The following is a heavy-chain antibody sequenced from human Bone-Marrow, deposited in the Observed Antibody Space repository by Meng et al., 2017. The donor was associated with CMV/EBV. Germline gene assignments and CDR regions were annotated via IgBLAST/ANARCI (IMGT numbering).Heavy chain of an antibody. V-gene: IGHV1-69*10. CDR2: IIPILGIA. CDR3: AREGGDREFDY. J-gene: IGHJ4*02. Sequence: SVKVSCKASGGTFSSYTISWVRQAPGQGLEWMGGIIPILGIANYAQKFQGRVTITADKSTSTAYMELSSLRSEDTAVYYCAREGGDREFDYGGQGTLVTVSS. D-gene: IGHD2-21*01. CDR1: GGTFSSYT.